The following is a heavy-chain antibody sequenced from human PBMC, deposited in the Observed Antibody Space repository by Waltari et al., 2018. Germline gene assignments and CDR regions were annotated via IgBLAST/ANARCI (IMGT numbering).Heavy chain of an antibody. CDR2: INPSDGGT. J-gene: IGHJ6*02. CDR1: GYTFASYY. CDR3: ARDELKYYNGMDV. V-gene: IGHV1-46*03. Sequence: QVQLVQSGAEVKKPGTSVKVSCRAFGYTFASYYVYWVRQAPGQGLEWMGVINPSDGGTNYAQKLQGRVTMTRDTSTNTVYMEVTSLTSDDTAVYYCARDELKYYNGMDVWGQGTTVIVSS.